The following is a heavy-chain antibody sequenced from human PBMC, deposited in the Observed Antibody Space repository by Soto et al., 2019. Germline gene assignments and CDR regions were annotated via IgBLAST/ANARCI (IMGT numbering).Heavy chain of an antibody. CDR2: IYPGDSDT. CDR3: ARLGGTENAKGKELSAPWGYQLLIPPESGYDYDN. D-gene: IGHD5-12*01. J-gene: IGHJ4*02. Sequence: PGESLKISCKGSGYSFTSYWIGWVRQMPGKGLEWMGIIYPGDSDTRYSPSFQGQVTISADKSISTAYLQWSSLKASDTAMYYCARLGGTENAKGKELSAPWGYQLLIPPESGYDYDNWGQGTLVTVSS. CDR1: GYSFTSYW. V-gene: IGHV5-51*01.